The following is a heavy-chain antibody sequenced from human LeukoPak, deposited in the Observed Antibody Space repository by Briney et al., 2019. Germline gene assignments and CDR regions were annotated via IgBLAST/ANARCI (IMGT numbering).Heavy chain of an antibody. CDR2: IRYNGKDK. CDR3: ARDYYGSGSSRSYYYYGMDV. Sequence: GGSLRLSCAASGFTFSNYGMHWVRQAPGKGLEWVAFIRYNGKDKFYADFVKGRFTISRDNSKNSLYVQMNSLRAEDTAVYYCARDYYGSGSSRSYYYYGMDVWGQGTTVTVSS. J-gene: IGHJ6*02. CDR1: GFTFSNYG. D-gene: IGHD3-10*01. V-gene: IGHV3-30*02.